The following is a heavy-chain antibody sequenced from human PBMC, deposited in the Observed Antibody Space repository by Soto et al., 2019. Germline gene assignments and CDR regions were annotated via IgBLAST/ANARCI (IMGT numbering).Heavy chain of an antibody. Sequence: QVQLVQSGAEVKKPGSSVKFSCRASGGTFSSYATSWVGQAPGQGLEWMGEIIPIFGTANYAQKFQGRVTITADESTSTAYMELSSLRSEDTAVYYCARDRGPSSGYYPYWFDPWGQGTLVTVSS. CDR1: GGTFSSYA. CDR3: ARDRGPSSGYYPYWFDP. D-gene: IGHD3-22*01. V-gene: IGHV1-69*12. J-gene: IGHJ5*02. CDR2: IIPIFGTA.